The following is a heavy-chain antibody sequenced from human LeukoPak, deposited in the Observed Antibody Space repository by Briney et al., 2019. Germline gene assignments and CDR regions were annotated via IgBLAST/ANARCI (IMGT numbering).Heavy chain of an antibody. V-gene: IGHV1-2*02. CDR2: TNPNSGGT. CDR3: ARVRYYDSSAYNSWFDP. Sequence: ASVKVSCKASGYTFTYYYMNWVRQAPGQGLEWMGWTNPNSGGTNYAQKFQGRVTMTRDTSISTAYMELSRLRSDDTAVYYCARVRYYDSSAYNSWFDPWGQGTLVTVSS. D-gene: IGHD3-22*01. CDR1: GYTFTYYY. J-gene: IGHJ5*02.